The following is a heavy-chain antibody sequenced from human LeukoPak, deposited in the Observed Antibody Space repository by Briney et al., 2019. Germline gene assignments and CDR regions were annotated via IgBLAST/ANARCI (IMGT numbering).Heavy chain of an antibody. Sequence: ASVKVSCKACGYTFTSYGISWVRQAPGQGLEWMGWISAYNGNTNYAQKLQGRVTMTTDTSTSTAYMELRSLRSDDTAVYYCAREESYYGSGSYYPNWFDPCGQGTLVTVSS. CDR3: AREESYYGSGSYYPNWFDP. V-gene: IGHV1-18*01. D-gene: IGHD3-10*01. CDR2: ISAYNGNT. J-gene: IGHJ5*02. CDR1: GYTFTSYG.